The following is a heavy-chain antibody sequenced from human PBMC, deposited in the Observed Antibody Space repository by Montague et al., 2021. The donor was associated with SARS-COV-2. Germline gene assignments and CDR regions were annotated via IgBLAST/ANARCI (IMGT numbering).Heavy chain of an antibody. Sequence: SETLSLTCTVYGGSFSGYYWSWIRQPPGKGLEWTGEINHSGSASYNPSLKSRVSISVDTSKNQFSLKLSSVTAADTAVYFCTREGYEVLWLNYYYYGMDVWGQGTMVTVSS. CDR2: INHSGSA. J-gene: IGHJ6*02. CDR1: GGSFSGYY. D-gene: IGHD5-18*01. CDR3: TREGYEVLWLNYYYYGMDV. V-gene: IGHV4-34*01.